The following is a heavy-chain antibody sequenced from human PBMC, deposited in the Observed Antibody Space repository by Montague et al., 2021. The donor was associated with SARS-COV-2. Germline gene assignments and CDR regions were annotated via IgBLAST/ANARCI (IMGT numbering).Heavy chain of an antibody. D-gene: IGHD3-10*01. J-gene: IGHJ5*02. V-gene: IGHV4-39*02. CDR3: ARLWDFYGSGSYKNSWFDP. CDR2: ISYSGST. Sequence: SETLSLTCTVSAGSISTNSYYWAWLRQPPGKGLEWIGSISYSGSTYFNPSLESRLTMSVDTSKNHFSLKLSSVTAADTAVYYCARLWDFYGSGSYKNSWFDPWGQGTRVTVPS. CDR1: AGSISTNSYY.